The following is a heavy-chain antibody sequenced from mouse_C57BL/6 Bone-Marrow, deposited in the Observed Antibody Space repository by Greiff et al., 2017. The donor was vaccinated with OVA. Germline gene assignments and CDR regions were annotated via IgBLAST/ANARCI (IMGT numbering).Heavy chain of an antibody. J-gene: IGHJ4*01. D-gene: IGHD2-2*01. V-gene: IGHV5-4*03. CDR2: ISAGGSYT. CDR1: GFTFSSYA. Sequence: EVNVVESGGGLVKPGGSLKLSCAASGFTFSSYAMSCVRQTPEKRLAWVATISAGGSYTYSPDNVKGRFTIARDNAKNNLYLQMSHLKSEDTAMYYCATTMVTRAMDYWGQGTSVTVSS. CDR3: ATTMVTRAMDY.